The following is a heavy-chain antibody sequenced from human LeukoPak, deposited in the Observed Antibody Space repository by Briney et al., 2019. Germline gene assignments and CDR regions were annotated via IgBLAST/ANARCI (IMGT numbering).Heavy chain of an antibody. Sequence: GGSLRLSCVGSGFTFDYYAMTWVRQAPGKGLEWVAAIIGTGVSTYYADSIKGRFTISRDNSKNILYLQINSLRAEDTAVYYCAKVALVGAPTYYYYYLDVWGKGTTVTVSS. V-gene: IGHV3-23*01. D-gene: IGHD1-26*01. CDR1: GFTFDYYA. CDR3: AKVALVGAPTYYYYYLDV. CDR2: IIGTGVST. J-gene: IGHJ6*03.